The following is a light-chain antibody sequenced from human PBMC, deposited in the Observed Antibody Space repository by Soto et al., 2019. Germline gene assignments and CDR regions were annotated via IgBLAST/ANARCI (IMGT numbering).Light chain of an antibody. J-gene: IGKJ4*01. CDR2: LGS. CDR3: MPALQTPT. V-gene: IGKV2-28*01. CDR1: QSLLHSNGYNY. Sequence: DIVMTQSPLSLPVTPGEPASISCRSSQSLLHSNGYNYWDWYLQKPGQSPQLLIYLGSNRASGVPDRFNGSGSGTDFTLKISRVEAEDVGVYYCMPALQTPTFGGGTKVEIK.